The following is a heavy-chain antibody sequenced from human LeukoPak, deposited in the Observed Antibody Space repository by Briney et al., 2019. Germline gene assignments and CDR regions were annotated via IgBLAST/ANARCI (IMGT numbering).Heavy chain of an antibody. D-gene: IGHD4-17*01. V-gene: IGHV1-46*01. J-gene: IGHJ4*02. CDR2: INPSGGGA. Sequence: GASVRISCEAPGYTFTDYSIHWVRQAPGQGLEWMGIINPSGGGASYAQKFQGRVTMTRDTSTSTVYMELSSLRSEDTAVYYCAKDPIADYGLIVDFWGQGTLVTVSS. CDR1: GYTFTDYS. CDR3: AKDPIADYGLIVDF.